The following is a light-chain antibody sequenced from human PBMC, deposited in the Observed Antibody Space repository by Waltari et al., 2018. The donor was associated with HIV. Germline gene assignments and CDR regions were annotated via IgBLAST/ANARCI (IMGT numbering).Light chain of an antibody. CDR1: DLPKTS. CDR2: KDP. J-gene: IGLJ3*02. V-gene: IGLV3-25*03. CDR3: QSANSRGTSLV. Sequence: SFELTQPPSVSVSPGHTARITCSGDDLPKTSAYWYQQKTGQAPVLISYKDPERPAGIPERVSGSSAGTTVTLTISGVQAEDEADYCCQSANSRGTSLVFGGGTKLTVL.